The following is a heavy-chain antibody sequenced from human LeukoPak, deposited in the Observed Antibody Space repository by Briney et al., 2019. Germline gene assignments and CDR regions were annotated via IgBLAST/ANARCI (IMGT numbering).Heavy chain of an antibody. V-gene: IGHV1-18*01. Sequence: GASVKVSCKASGYTFTSYGISWVRQAPGQGLEWMGWISAYNGNTNYAQKFQGRVTITADESTSTAFMELSSLRFEDTAVYYCAGIDSGRIVVVPAATYYFDYWGQGTLVTVSS. D-gene: IGHD2-2*01. J-gene: IGHJ4*02. CDR2: ISAYNGNT. CDR1: GYTFTSYG. CDR3: AGIDSGRIVVVPAATYYFDY.